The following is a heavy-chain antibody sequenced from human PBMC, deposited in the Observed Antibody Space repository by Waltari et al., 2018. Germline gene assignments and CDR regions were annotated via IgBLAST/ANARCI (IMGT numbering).Heavy chain of an antibody. CDR2: IGGSSGST. CDR1: GGSISSSNW. V-gene: IGHV4-4*02. D-gene: IGHD6-13*01. J-gene: IGHJ3*01. Sequence: QVQLQESGPGLVKPSETLSLTCAVSGGSISSSNWWIWIRQPPGKGLEWIGNIGGSSGSTYYNPSLKRRVTISKDTSKNQFSLKLSSVTAADTAVYYCARGGSGWSGVFDFWGQGLRVTVSS. CDR3: ARGGSGWSGVFDF.